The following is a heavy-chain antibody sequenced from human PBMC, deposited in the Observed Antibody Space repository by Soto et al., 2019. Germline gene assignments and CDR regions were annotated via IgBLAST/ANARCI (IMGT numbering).Heavy chain of an antibody. V-gene: IGHV4-34*12. CDR3: ARPHYDSNTLYYFFDY. Sequence: SETLSLTCAVYGGSFSGYFWSWIRQPPGKGLEWIGEIFHGGSTNYSPSLKSRVTISVDTSKNQFSLELSSVTAADTAVYYCARPHYDSNTLYYFFDYWGQGTLVTVS. J-gene: IGHJ4*02. CDR1: GGSFSGYF. CDR2: IFHGGST. D-gene: IGHD3-22*01.